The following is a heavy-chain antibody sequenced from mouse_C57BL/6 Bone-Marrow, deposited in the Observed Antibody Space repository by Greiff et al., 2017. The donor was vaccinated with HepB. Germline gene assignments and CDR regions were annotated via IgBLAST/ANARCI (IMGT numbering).Heavy chain of an antibody. J-gene: IGHJ3*01. CDR2: ISSGGSYT. CDR3: AGLPSWFAY. V-gene: IGHV5-6*01. CDR1: GFTFSSYG. Sequence: EVQLQESGGDLVKPGGSLKLSCAASGFTFSSYGMSWVRQTPDKRLEWVATISSGGSYTYYPDTVKGRFTISRDNAKNTLYLQMSSLKSEDTAMCYCAGLPSWFAYWGQGTLVTVSA.